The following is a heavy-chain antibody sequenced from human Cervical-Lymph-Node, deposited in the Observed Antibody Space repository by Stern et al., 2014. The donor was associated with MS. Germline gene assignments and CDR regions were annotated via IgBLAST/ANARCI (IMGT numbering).Heavy chain of an antibody. D-gene: IGHD4-11*01. V-gene: IGHV4-31*03. J-gene: IGHJ5*02. CDR1: GGSISSGGYY. CDR2: IYYSGST. Sequence: QVQLGQSGPGLVKPSQTLSLTCTVSGGSISSGGYYWSWIRQLPGKGLEWIGYIYYSGSTYYNPSLKSRVTLSVDTSKNQFSLKLSSVTAADTAVYYCAINAYRNYFDPWGQGTLVTVSP. CDR3: AINAYRNYFDP.